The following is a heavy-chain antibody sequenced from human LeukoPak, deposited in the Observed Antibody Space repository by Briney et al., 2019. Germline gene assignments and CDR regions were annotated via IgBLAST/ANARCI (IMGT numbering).Heavy chain of an antibody. D-gene: IGHD3-10*01. CDR3: ARDRGFMTADY. Sequence: SETLSLTCTVSGYSIGSSYYWVWIRLAPGQGLEWIASISHSGITYYNPSLRSRVTISKDTSRSQFSLQLNSVTAADTALYYCARDRGFMTADYWGQGTLLTVSS. CDR2: ISHSGIT. J-gene: IGHJ4*02. V-gene: IGHV4-38-2*02. CDR1: GYSIGSSYY.